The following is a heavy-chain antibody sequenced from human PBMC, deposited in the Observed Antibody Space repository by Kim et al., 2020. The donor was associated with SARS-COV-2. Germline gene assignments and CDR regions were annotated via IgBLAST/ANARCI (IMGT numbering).Heavy chain of an antibody. J-gene: IGHJ6*02. V-gene: IGHV3-23*01. Sequence: VKGRFTLSRDNSRNTLYLQMNSLRAEDTAVSYCANLGYCSSTSCYCYSMDVWGQGTTVTVSS. CDR3: ANLGYCSSTSCYCYSMDV. D-gene: IGHD2-2*01.